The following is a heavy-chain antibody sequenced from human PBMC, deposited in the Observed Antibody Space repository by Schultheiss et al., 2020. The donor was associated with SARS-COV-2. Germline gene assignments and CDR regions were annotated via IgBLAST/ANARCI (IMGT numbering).Heavy chain of an antibody. CDR1: GGSISSGGYY. J-gene: IGHJ4*02. Sequence: SQTLSLTCTVSGGSISSGGYYWSWIRQPAGKGLEWIGRIYTSGSTNYNPSLKSRVTISVDMSKNQFSLKLSSVTAADTAVHYCAKVSHFAEIDYWGQGTLVTVSS. CDR2: IYTSGST. CDR3: AKVSHFAEIDY. V-gene: IGHV4-61*02.